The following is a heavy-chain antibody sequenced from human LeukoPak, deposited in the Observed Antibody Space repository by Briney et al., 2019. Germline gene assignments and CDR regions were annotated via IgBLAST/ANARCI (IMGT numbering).Heavy chain of an antibody. Sequence: GPVKVSCKASGYTFTSYGISWVRQAPGQGLEWMGWISAYNGNTNYAQKLQGRVTMTTDTSTSTAYMELRSLRSDDTAVYYCARDPSILTPTRVANYYYGMDVWGQGTTVTVSS. V-gene: IGHV1-18*01. CDR3: ARDPSILTPTRVANYYYGMDV. CDR1: GYTFTSYG. D-gene: IGHD2-8*01. CDR2: ISAYNGNT. J-gene: IGHJ6*02.